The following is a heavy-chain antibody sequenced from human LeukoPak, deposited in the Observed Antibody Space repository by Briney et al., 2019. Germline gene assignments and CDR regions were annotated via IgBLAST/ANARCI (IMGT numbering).Heavy chain of an antibody. CDR3: ASGSDNSGYNFS. CDR2: IWNDGSKK. D-gene: IGHD3-22*01. CDR1: GFSFRTCG. V-gene: IGHV3-33*01. Sequence: PGRSLRLPCAASGFSFRTCGMHWVRQAPGKGLEWVAVIWNDGSKKYHADSVKGRFTISRDNSQNTLYLQMNSLRAEDTAVYYCASGSDNSGYNFSWGEGTLGTVSS. J-gene: IGHJ5*02.